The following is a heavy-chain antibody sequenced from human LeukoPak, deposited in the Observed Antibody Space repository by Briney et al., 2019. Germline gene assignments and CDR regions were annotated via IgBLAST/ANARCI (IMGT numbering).Heavy chain of an antibody. CDR1: GFNLPTNP. J-gene: IGHJ5*02. Sequence: QPGGSLRLSFAASGFNLPTNPLTWVPQAPARGLEWVSGIRIGGGGTYYADSVKGRFTISRDNSENTLHLQMNNLRVEDTARYFCARCMVLSQGWCNWFDPWGQGTLVTVSS. CDR3: ARCMVLSQGWCNWFDP. CDR2: IRIGGGGT. D-gene: IGHD6-13*01. V-gene: IGHV3-23*01.